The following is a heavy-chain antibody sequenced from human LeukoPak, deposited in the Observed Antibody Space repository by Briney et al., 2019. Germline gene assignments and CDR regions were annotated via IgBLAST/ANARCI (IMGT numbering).Heavy chain of an antibody. V-gene: IGHV3-9*03. CDR3: AKDFGSSWFFDY. Sequence: PGGSLRLSCAASGFTFDDYAMHWVRQAPGKGLEWVSGISWNSGSIGYADSVKGRFTISRDNAKNSLYLQMNSLGAEDMALYYCAKDFGSSWFFDYWGQGTLVTVSS. J-gene: IGHJ4*02. CDR1: GFTFDDYA. D-gene: IGHD6-13*01. CDR2: ISWNSGSI.